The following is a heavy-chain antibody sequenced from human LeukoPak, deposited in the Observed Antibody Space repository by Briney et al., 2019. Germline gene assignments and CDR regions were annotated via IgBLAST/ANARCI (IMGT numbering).Heavy chain of an antibody. D-gene: IGHD3-16*01. V-gene: IGHV3-23*01. CDR1: GFTFSNFV. CDR2: IGAGGVNT. Sequence: PGGSLRLSCAASGFTFSNFVMNWVRQAPGKGLQWVSTIGAGGVNTFYADSVKGRFTISRDDSQNTLYLQLNSLRAEDTAFYYCAKGDTAFRGGPDYWGQGTLVTVSS. CDR3: AKGDTAFRGGPDY. J-gene: IGHJ4*02.